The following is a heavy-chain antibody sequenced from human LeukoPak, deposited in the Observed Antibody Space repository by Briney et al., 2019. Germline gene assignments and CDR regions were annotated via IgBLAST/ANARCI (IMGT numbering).Heavy chain of an antibody. V-gene: IGHV5-51*01. J-gene: IGHJ4*02. Sequence: GESLRISCKGSGYTFSSYWIGWVRQMPGEGLEWMGIIYPGDTDTRYSPSLQGQVTISVDTSIGTAYLQWSSLKASDTAIYYCARQNDFRLDYWGKGTLVTVSS. D-gene: IGHD3-3*01. CDR3: ARQNDFRLDY. CDR2: IYPGDTDT. CDR1: GYTFSSYW.